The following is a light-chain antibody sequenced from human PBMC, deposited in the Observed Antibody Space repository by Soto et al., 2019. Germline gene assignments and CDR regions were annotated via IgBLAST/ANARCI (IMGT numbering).Light chain of an antibody. Sequence: QSVLTQPASVSGSPGQSITISCTGTSSDVGDYNYVSWYQQHPGKAPKLMIYDVSNRPSGVSNRFSGSKSGNTASLTISGLQAEDEADYYGSSYRGSSTVVFGGGTKVTVL. V-gene: IGLV2-14*01. J-gene: IGLJ2*01. CDR1: SSDVGDYNY. CDR3: SSYRGSSTVV. CDR2: DVS.